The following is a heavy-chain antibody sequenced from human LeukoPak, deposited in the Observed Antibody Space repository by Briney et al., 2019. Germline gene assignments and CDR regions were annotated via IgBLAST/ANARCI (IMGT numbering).Heavy chain of an antibody. CDR2: IYPGDSDT. CDR3: ARLLGDYDSSGYRY. Sequence: KVSCKASGYTFTSYWIGWVRQMPGKGLEWMGIIYPGDSDTRYSPSFQGQVTISADKSISTAYLQWSSLKASDTAMYYCARLLGDYDSSGYRYWGQGTLVTVSS. CDR1: GYTFTSYW. J-gene: IGHJ4*02. V-gene: IGHV5-51*01. D-gene: IGHD3-22*01.